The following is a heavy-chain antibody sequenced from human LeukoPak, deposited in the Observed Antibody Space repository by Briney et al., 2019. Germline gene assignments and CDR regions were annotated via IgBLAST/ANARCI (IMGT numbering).Heavy chain of an antibody. CDR3: ARGQQWLVGGGFDY. CDR1: GYTFTSYD. Sequence: GASVKVSCKASGYTFTSYDINWVRQATGQGLEWMGWMNPNSGNTGYAQKFQGRVTMTRNTSISTAYMELSSLRSEDTAVYYCARGQQWLVGGGFDYWGQGTLVTVSS. D-gene: IGHD6-19*01. V-gene: IGHV1-8*01. CDR2: MNPNSGNT. J-gene: IGHJ4*02.